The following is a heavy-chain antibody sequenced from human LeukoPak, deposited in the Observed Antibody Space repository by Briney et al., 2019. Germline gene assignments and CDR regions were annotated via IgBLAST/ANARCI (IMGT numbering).Heavy chain of an antibody. CDR1: GGSISSYY. D-gene: IGHD3-3*01. Sequence: SETLSLTCTVSGGSISSYYWSWIRQPPGKGLEWIGYIYYSGSTNYNPSLKRRVTISVDTSKNQFSLKLSSVTAADTAVYYCARGEYDFWSGYYRPTAFDIWGQGTMVTVSS. J-gene: IGHJ3*02. CDR3: ARGEYDFWSGYYRPTAFDI. V-gene: IGHV4-59*01. CDR2: IYYSGST.